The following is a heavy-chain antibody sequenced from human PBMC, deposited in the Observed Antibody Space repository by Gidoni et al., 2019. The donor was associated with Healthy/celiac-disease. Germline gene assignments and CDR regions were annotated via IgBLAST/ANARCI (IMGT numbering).Heavy chain of an antibody. CDR3: ARAWLLRAARPSWYFDL. J-gene: IGHJ2*01. V-gene: IGHV1-46*01. Sequence: QVQLVQSGAEVKKSGDSVTVSCKASGYTFTSHYMHWVRQAPGQGLEWMGIINPSGGSTSYAQKFQGRVTMTRDTSTSTVYMELSSLRSEDTAVYYCARAWLLRAARPSWYFDLWGRGTLVTVSS. CDR2: INPSGGST. D-gene: IGHD6-6*01. CDR1: GYTFTSHY.